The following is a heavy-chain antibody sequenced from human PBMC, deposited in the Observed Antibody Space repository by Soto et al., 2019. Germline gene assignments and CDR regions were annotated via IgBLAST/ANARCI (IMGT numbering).Heavy chain of an antibody. D-gene: IGHD6-13*01. CDR3: AHRPGSAAGSDAFAI. CDR2: IYWDDDK. V-gene: IGHV2-5*02. CDR1: GFSLSTSGVG. Sequence: QITLKESGPTLVKPTQTLTLTCTFSGFSLSTSGVGVGWIRQPPGKALEWLALIYWDDDKRYSPSLKSRLTITKDTSKNQVVLTMTNMDPVDTATYYCAHRPGSAAGSDAFAIWGQGTMVTVSS. J-gene: IGHJ3*02.